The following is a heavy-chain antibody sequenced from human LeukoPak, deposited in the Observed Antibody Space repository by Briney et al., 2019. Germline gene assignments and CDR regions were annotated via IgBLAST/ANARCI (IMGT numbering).Heavy chain of an antibody. V-gene: IGHV5-51*01. CDR3: ARHRRHGRHRIVGTSYDY. CDR1: GYSFPNYW. J-gene: IGHJ4*02. CDR2: FYPGDSDT. Sequence: GESLKISCQGSGYSFPNYWIAWVRQMPGKGLKWLGIFYPGDSDTRYSPSFQGQVTISADNSIRTAYLQWRSLKASDTAIYYCARHRRHGRHRIVGTSYDYWGQGTLVTVSS. D-gene: IGHD1-26*01.